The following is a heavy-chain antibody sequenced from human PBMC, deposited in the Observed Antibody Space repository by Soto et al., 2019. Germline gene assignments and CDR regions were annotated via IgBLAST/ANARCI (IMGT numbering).Heavy chain of an antibody. Sequence: VGSLRLSCAASVFAFSSYGIHWVRHSPGKGLQWVALISHDGSNKYYADSVKGRFSISRDNAKDTVYLQMNSLRGEDTAVYYCAKDSGYSLGNHFEYWGQGTQVNVSS. CDR2: ISHDGSNK. CDR3: AKDSGYSLGNHFEY. J-gene: IGHJ4*02. V-gene: IGHV3-30*18. CDR1: VFAFSSYG. D-gene: IGHD5-18*01.